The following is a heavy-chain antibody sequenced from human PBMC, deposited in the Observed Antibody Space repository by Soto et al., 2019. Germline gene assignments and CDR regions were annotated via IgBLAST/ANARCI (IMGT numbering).Heavy chain of an antibody. Sequence: GGSLRLSCAASGFTFSSYSMNWVRQAPGKGLEWVSSISSSSSYIYYADSVKGRFTISRDNAKNSLYLQMNSLRAEDTAVYYCAREMSGYITGTDFFDYWGQGTLVTVSS. D-gene: IGHD1-20*01. V-gene: IGHV3-21*01. CDR2: ISSSSSYI. J-gene: IGHJ4*02. CDR3: AREMSGYITGTDFFDY. CDR1: GFTFSSYS.